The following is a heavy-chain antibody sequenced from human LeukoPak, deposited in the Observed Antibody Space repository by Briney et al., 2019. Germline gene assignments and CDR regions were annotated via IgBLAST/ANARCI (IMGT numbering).Heavy chain of an antibody. J-gene: IGHJ5*02. D-gene: IGHD3-16*01. V-gene: IGHV4-59*01. CDR3: ARGGSWFDP. Sequence: PSQTLSLTCTVSGGSISSYYWSWIRQPPGKGLEWIGYIYYSGSTNYNPSLKSRVTISVETSKNQFSLKLTSETAADTAVYYCARGGSWFDPWGQGTLVTVSS. CDR1: GGSISSYY. CDR2: IYYSGST.